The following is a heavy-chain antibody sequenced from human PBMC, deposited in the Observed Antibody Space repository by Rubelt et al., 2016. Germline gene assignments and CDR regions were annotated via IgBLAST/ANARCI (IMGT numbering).Heavy chain of an antibody. D-gene: IGHD6-19*01. V-gene: IGHV3-9*01. CDR3: AKDHDGSGWYYFDY. CDR1: RFTFDDYG. J-gene: IGHJ4*02. CDR2: ISWNSDSI. Sequence: AASRFTFDDYGMDWVRQAPGKGLEWVSGISWNSDSIGYADSVKGRFTISRDNTKNSLYLQMNSLRAEDTALYYCAKDHDGSGWYYFDYWGQGTLVTVSS.